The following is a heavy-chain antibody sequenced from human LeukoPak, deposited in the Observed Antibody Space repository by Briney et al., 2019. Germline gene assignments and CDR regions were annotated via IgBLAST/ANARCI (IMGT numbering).Heavy chain of an antibody. D-gene: IGHD2-15*01. Sequence: GESLKISCKGSGYSFTSYWIGWVRQMPGKGLEWMGIIYPGDSDTRYSPSFQGQVTISADKSISTAYLQWSSLKASDTAMYYCARHVRRGYCSGGSCYVNYYYVDVWGKGTTVTVSS. CDR3: ARHVRRGYCSGGSCYVNYYYVDV. CDR2: IYPGDSDT. CDR1: GYSFTSYW. J-gene: IGHJ6*03. V-gene: IGHV5-51*01.